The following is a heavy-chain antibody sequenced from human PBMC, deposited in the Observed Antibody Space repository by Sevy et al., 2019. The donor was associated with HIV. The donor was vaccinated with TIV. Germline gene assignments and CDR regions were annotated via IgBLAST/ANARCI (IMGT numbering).Heavy chain of an antibody. CDR2: ISAYNGKT. V-gene: IGHV1-18*01. J-gene: IGHJ4*02. D-gene: IGHD3-22*01. CDR3: ARDATFYYYDNSGSAAGGY. Sequence: ASVKVSCKASGYTFTSYGISWVRQPPGQGLEWMGWISAYNGKTNYAQKLQGRVTMNTDTSTRTAYMELRSLRSDDTAVYYCARDATFYYYDNSGSAAGGYWGQGTLVTVSS. CDR1: GYTFTSYG.